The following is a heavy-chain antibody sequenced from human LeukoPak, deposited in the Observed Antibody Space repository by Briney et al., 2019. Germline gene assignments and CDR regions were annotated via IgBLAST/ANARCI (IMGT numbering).Heavy chain of an antibody. CDR3: ASLITMVRGVSSSDY. D-gene: IGHD3-10*01. CDR2: IYTSGST. CDR1: GGSISSYY. Sequence: SETLSLTCTVSGGSISSYYWSWIRQPAGKGLEWIGHIYTSGSTNYNPSLKSRVLISRDTSKNQFSLKLNSVTAADTAVYYCASLITMVRGVSSSDYWGQGTLVTVSS. J-gene: IGHJ4*02. V-gene: IGHV4-4*07.